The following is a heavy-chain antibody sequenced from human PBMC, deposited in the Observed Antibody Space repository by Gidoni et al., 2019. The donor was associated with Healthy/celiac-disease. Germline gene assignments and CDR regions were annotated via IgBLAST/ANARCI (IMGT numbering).Heavy chain of an antibody. D-gene: IGHD3-9*01. CDR2: ISGSGGST. Sequence: EVQLLESGGGLVQPGGSLRLSCAASGFTFSSYAMSWVRQAPGKGLEWVSVISGSGGSTYYADSVKGRFTISRDNSKNTLYLQMNSLRAEDTAVYYCAKDRSPGFRYYDILTGYDIDYWGQGTLVTVSS. CDR1: GFTFSSYA. V-gene: IGHV3-23*01. J-gene: IGHJ4*02. CDR3: AKDRSPGFRYYDILTGYDIDY.